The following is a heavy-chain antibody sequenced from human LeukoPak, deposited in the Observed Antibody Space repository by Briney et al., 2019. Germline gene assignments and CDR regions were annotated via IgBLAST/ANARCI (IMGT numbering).Heavy chain of an antibody. V-gene: IGHV3-23*01. D-gene: IGHD3-3*01. Sequence: PGGSLRLSCAASGSTFSSYAMSWVRQAPGKGLEWVSAISGSGGSTYYADSVKGRFTISRDNSKSTLYLQVNSLRAEDTAVYYCAKVLSPSYYDFWSGYPLDYWGQGTLVTVSS. CDR3: AKVLSPSYYDFWSGYPLDY. CDR1: GSTFSSYA. CDR2: ISGSGGST. J-gene: IGHJ4*02.